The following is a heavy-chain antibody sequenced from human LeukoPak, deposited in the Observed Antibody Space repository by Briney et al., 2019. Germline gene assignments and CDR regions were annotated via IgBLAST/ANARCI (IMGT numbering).Heavy chain of an antibody. D-gene: IGHD5-12*01. Sequence: PGGSLRLSCAASGFTFSSYSMNWVRQAPGKGLEWVSYISSSSSTIYYADSVKGRFTISRDNAKNSLYLQMNSLRAEDTAVYYCARDIVAKHGAFDYWGQGTLVTVSS. CDR2: ISSSSSTI. V-gene: IGHV3-48*04. CDR1: GFTFSSYS. CDR3: ARDIVAKHGAFDY. J-gene: IGHJ4*02.